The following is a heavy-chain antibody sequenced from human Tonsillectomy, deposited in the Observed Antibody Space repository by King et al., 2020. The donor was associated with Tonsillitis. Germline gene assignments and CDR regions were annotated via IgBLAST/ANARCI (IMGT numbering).Heavy chain of an antibody. CDR2: ISYYGGNK. D-gene: IGHD2-21*01. V-gene: IGHV3-30*01. J-gene: IGHJ4*02. CDR1: GFTFNTYA. Sequence: VQLVESGGGVVQPGRSLRLSCAASGFTFNTYAMYWVRQAPGKGLEWVAVISYYGGNKHYADSVKGRFTISRDNSKNALYLQMNSLRPEDTAMYYCAHRPPRGRCGGGYCYVWDYWGQGALVTVSS. CDR3: AHRPPRGRCGGGYCYVWDY.